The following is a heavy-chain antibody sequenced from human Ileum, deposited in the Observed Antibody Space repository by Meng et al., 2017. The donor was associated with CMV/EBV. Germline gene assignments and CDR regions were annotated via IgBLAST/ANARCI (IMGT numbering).Heavy chain of an antibody. CDR1: GDSLSTSS. V-gene: IGHV4-4*07. D-gene: IGHD3-10*01. CDR3: ARRIREVREISWENWLAP. Sequence: QGLLQESGPGLVRPSETLSLTCTVSGDSLSTSSWTWIRQSAGSRLEWIGRICGTGTTNYNPSFKSRVTLSLDKSKNQFSLKLSSVTAADTAVYYCARRIREVREISWENWLAPWGQGTLVTVSS. J-gene: IGHJ5*02. CDR2: ICGTGTT.